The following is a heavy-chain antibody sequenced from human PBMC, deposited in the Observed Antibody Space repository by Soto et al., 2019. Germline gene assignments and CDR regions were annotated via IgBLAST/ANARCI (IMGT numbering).Heavy chain of an antibody. J-gene: IGHJ6*02. D-gene: IGHD3-10*01. CDR2: IIPLFGTT. V-gene: IGHV1-69*01. CDR1: GDTFKNCV. Sequence: QVQVVQSGVEVRRPGSSVKVSCKASGDTFKNCVISWVRQAPGQGLEWMGGIIPLFGTTDFAQRFQCRLTITTDESTTTAYMELSRLRSEDTATYYWAAELGFGKLSVVWGQGTTVIVSS. CDR3: AAELGFGKLSVV.